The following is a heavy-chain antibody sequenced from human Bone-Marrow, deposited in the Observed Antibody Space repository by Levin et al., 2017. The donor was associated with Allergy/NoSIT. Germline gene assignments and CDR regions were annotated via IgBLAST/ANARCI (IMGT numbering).Heavy chain of an antibody. Sequence: SQTLSLTCAVSCDSISSAAYSWSWIRRSPNKGLEWIGFITHGGGSRYNPSLESRVTMSVDSSKNHFSLNLTSVTAADTGEYFCARGAGTFDYWGPGVLVTVTS. J-gene: IGHJ4*02. CDR1: CDSISSAAYS. CDR2: ITHGGGS. V-gene: IGHV4-30-2*06. D-gene: IGHD6-13*01. CDR3: ARGAGTFDY.